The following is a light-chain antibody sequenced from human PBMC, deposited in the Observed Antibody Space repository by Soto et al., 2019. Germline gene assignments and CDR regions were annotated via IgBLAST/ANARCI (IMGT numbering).Light chain of an antibody. J-gene: IGKJ4*01. CDR1: QGIAPY. V-gene: IGKV1-27*01. CDR3: QKYNSAPLT. Sequence: DVQMTQSPSSLSAFVGDRVTITCRASQGIAPYLAWFQQKPGKVPKLLIYATSTLQSGVPSRFSGSGSGTDFTLTINSLQPEDVGTYYCQKYNSAPLTFDGATKVVIK. CDR2: ATS.